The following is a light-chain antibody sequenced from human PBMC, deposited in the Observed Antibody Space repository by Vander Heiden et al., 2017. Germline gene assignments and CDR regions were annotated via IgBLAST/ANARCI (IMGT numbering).Light chain of an antibody. Sequence: QSVLTQSPSASGTPGQRVTISCSGSSSNIGSNTVNWYQQFPGTAPKRLMYSNNQRPSGVPDRFSGSKSGTSGSLAISGLQSEDEADYYCAGWDDSLNGWVFGGGTKLTVL. CDR1: SSNIGSNT. V-gene: IGLV1-44*01. CDR2: SNN. CDR3: AGWDDSLNGWV. J-gene: IGLJ3*02.